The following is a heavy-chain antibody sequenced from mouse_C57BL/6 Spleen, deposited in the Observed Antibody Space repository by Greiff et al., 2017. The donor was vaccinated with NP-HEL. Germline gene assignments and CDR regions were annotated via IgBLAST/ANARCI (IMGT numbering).Heavy chain of an antibody. CDR3: ARSGDDYYAMDY. V-gene: IGHV1-64*01. CDR2: IHPNSGST. Sequence: QVQLQQSGAELVKPGASVKLSCKASGYTFTSYWMHWVKQRPGQGLEWIGMIHPNSGSTNYNEKFKSKATLTVDKSSSTAYMQLSSLTSEDSAVYDCARSGDDYYAMDYWGQGTSVTVSS. CDR1: GYTFTSYW. D-gene: IGHD3-1*01. J-gene: IGHJ4*01.